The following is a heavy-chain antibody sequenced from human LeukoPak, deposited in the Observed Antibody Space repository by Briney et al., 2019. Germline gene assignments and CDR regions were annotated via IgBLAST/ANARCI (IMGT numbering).Heavy chain of an antibody. CDR1: GGSFSGYY. CDR2: INHSGST. V-gene: IGHV4-34*01. J-gene: IGHJ4*02. CDR3: AREGMIAAAGTGFFDY. D-gene: IGHD6-13*01. Sequence: SETLSLTCADYGGSFSGYYWSWIRQPPGKGLEWIGEINHSGSTNYNPSLKSRVTISVDTSKNQFSLKLSSVTAADTAVYYCAREGMIAAAGTGFFDYWGQGTLVTVSS.